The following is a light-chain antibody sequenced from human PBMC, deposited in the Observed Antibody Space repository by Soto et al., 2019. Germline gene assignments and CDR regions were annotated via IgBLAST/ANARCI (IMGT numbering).Light chain of an antibody. J-gene: IGKJ5*01. Sequence: IQLTQTASSLSASLGDRVTITWRASQGISSFLAWYQQKPLKAPKLLVYAASSLQSGVPSRFSGSGFGTDFTLTITSLQPEDFAVYYCQQYNNWPPITFGQGTRLEIK. CDR3: QQYNNWPPIT. CDR1: QGISSF. V-gene: IGKV1-9*01. CDR2: AAS.